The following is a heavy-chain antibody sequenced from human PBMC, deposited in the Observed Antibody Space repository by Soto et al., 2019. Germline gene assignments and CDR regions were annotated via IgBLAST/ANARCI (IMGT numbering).Heavy chain of an antibody. CDR3: ARQPDDYIWGSYRQFDY. V-gene: IGHV1-69*02. CDR1: GGTFSSYT. CDR2: IIPILGIA. D-gene: IGHD3-16*02. J-gene: IGHJ4*02. Sequence: SVKVSCKASGGTFSSYTISWVRQAPGQGLEWMGRIIPILGIANYAQKFQGRVTITADKSTSTAYMELSSLRSEDTAVYYCARQPDDYIWGSYRQFDYWGRGTLVTVSS.